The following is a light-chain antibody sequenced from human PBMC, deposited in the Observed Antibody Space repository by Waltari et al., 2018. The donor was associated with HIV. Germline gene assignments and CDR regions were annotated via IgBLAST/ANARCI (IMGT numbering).Light chain of an antibody. CDR1: SSNLGSNF. V-gene: IGLV1-47*01. J-gene: IGLJ2*01. CDR2: RNS. Sequence: QSVLTQPPSTSGTPGQSVTITCSGSSSNLGSNFVYWYQQVPGTAPTLLISRNSQRPSGVPDRFSGSKSGTSASLAISGLRAEDEADYYCAAWDDSLSGGVFGGGTKLTVL. CDR3: AAWDDSLSGGV.